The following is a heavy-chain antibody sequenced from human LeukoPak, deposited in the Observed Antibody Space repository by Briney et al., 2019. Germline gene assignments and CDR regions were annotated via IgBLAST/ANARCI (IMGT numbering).Heavy chain of an antibody. D-gene: IGHD7-27*01. V-gene: IGHV6-1*01. CDR1: GDSVSSNSAS. CDR3: ASLPWALY. CDR2: TYYRSKWRN. Sequence: SQTLSLTCAISGDSVSSNSASWNWIRQSPSRGLEWLGRTYYRSKWRNDYAVSVKSRITISPDTSKNQFSLQLNSVTAADTAVYYCASLPWALYWGQGTLVTVSS. J-gene: IGHJ4*02.